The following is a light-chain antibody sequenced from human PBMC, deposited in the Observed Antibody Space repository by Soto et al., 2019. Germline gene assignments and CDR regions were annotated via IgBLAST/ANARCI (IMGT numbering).Light chain of an antibody. J-gene: IGKJ4*01. Sequence: DIQMTQSPSSLSASVGDRVIITCRASQSIRIYLNWYQKKPGKAPKLLIYAASNLQSRVPSRFGGSGSGTDFTLTITSLQPEDFATYYCQQSYRTPTFGGGTKVEIK. CDR1: QSIRIY. V-gene: IGKV1-39*01. CDR3: QQSYRTPT. CDR2: AAS.